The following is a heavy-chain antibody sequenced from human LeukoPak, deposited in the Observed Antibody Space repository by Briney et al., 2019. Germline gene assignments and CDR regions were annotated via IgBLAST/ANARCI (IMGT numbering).Heavy chain of an antibody. J-gene: IGHJ4*02. Sequence: GGSHRLSCAASGPTLGDAWMSWVRQGPGKGLEWVAHITSGEATDYAAPVRGRFTISRDDSKATLYLEMDSLETEDTAIYYCTTYRYSYGSTGYSYFDYWGQGVLVTVSS. CDR3: TTYRYSYGSTGYSYFDY. V-gene: IGHV3-15*01. CDR2: ITSGEAT. CDR1: GPTLGDAW. D-gene: IGHD3-22*01.